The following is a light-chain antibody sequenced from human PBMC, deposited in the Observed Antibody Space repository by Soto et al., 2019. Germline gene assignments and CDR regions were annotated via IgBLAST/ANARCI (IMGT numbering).Light chain of an antibody. J-gene: IGKJ2*01. Sequence: DIQMTQFPSSLSASVGDRVTITCRGSQSISDYLNWYQKKPGKAPKLLIYGTSYLQSEVPSRFSGRGSGTAFTLTISSLQLEDFATYFCQQSYTTANTFGQGTRLEIK. CDR2: GTS. CDR1: QSISDY. V-gene: IGKV1-39*01. CDR3: QQSYTTANT.